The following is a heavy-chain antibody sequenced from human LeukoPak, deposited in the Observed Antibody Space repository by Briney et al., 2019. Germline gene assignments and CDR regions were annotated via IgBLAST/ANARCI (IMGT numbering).Heavy chain of an antibody. D-gene: IGHD3-3*01. CDR2: ISSSGSTI. Sequence: GGSLRLSCAASGFTFSDYYMSWIRQAPGKGLEWVSYISSSGSTIYYADSVKGRFTISGDNAKNSLYLQMNSLRAEDTAVYYCARVYDFWSGRYFDYWGQGTLVTVSS. V-gene: IGHV3-11*04. CDR1: GFTFSDYY. J-gene: IGHJ4*02. CDR3: ARVYDFWSGRYFDY.